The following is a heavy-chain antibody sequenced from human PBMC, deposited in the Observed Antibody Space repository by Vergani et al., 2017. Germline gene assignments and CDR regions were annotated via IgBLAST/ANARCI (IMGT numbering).Heavy chain of an antibody. Sequence: QVQLQQWGAGLLKPSETLSLTCAVYGGSFSGYYWSWIRQPPGKGLEWIGEINHSGSTNYNPSLKSGVTISVDTSKNQFSLKLSSVTAADTAVYYCARRRHLLPYNWFDPWGQGTLVTVSS. CDR2: INHSGST. CDR1: GGSFSGYY. CDR3: ARRRHLLPYNWFDP. J-gene: IGHJ5*02. V-gene: IGHV4-34*01. D-gene: IGHD2-15*01.